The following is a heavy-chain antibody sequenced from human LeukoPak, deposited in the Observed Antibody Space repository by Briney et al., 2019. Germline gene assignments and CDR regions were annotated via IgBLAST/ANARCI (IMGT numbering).Heavy chain of an antibody. CDR3: AREKGYNSAFVPLPGTFGY. V-gene: IGHV1-69*04. D-gene: IGHD5-24*01. CDR2: IIPILGIA. CDR1: GGTFSSYA. J-gene: IGHJ4*02. Sequence: GASVKVSCKASGGTFSSYAISWVRQAPGQGLEWMGRIIPILGIANYAQKFQGRVTITADKSTSTAYMELSSLRSEDTAVYYCAREKGYNSAFVPLPGTFGYWGQGTQVTVSS.